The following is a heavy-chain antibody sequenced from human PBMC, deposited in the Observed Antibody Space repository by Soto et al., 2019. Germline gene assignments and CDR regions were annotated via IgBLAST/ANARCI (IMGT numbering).Heavy chain of an antibody. CDR3: AGAQGYY. J-gene: IGHJ4*02. V-gene: IGHV4-59*01. CDR1: GDSISSYY. D-gene: IGHD6-13*01. Sequence: QVQLQESGPGLVKPSETLSLTCTVSGDSISSYYWSWIRQPPGKGLEWIGDIYNSGSTNYNPSLKTRVTISIDTSKSKCSRKQSTVTAADTAVYSCAGAQGYYWGQGTLVTVSS. CDR2: IYNSGST.